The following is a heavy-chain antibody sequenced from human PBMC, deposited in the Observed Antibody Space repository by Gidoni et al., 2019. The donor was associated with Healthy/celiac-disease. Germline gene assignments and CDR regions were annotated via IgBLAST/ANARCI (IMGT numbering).Heavy chain of an antibody. CDR3: ATQSWAYCGGDCLLSAFRFDY. Sequence: QVQLVQSGAEVKKPGSSVKVSFKASGGTFSSYAISWVGQAPGQGLEWMGGIIPIFGTANYAQKFQGRVTITADESTSTAYMELSSLRSEDTAVYYCATQSWAYCGGDCLLSAFRFDYWGQGTLVTVSS. CDR2: IIPIFGTA. D-gene: IGHD2-21*01. CDR1: GGTFSSYA. J-gene: IGHJ4*02. V-gene: IGHV1-69*01.